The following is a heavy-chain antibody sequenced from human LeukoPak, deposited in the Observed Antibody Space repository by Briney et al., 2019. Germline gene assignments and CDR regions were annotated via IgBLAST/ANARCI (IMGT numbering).Heavy chain of an antibody. CDR1: GFIFSSYG. D-gene: IGHD6-19*01. CDR3: ARGGPAYTSIGVADPFDY. Sequence: PGGSLRLSCEASGFIFSSYGFHWVRQAPGKGLEWVTLISHDGRNQYYGQSVKGRFTISRDNSKNTLNLQMNSLRAEDTAVYYCARGGPAYTSIGVADPFDYWGLGTLVTVSS. CDR2: ISHDGRNQ. J-gene: IGHJ4*02. V-gene: IGHV3-30*03.